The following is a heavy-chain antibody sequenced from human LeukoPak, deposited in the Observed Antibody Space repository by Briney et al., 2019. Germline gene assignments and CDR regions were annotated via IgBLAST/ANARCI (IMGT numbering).Heavy chain of an antibody. J-gene: IGHJ3*02. CDR3: ARGRYCTATICGGGDAFDI. CDR1: GGSISTYY. CDR2: IYSSATT. Sequence: SETLSLTCTVSGGSISTYYWSWLRQPAGKGLEWIGRIYSSATTNLNPSLKSRVTLSIDASKNQVSLRLSSVTAADTAVYYCARGRYCTATICGGGDAFDIWGQGTVVTVSS. D-gene: IGHD2-8*02. V-gene: IGHV4-4*07.